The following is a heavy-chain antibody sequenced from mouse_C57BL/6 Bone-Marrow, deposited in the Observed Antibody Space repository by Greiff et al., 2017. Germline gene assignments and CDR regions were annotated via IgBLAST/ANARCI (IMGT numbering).Heavy chain of an antibody. Sequence: EVKVEESGGGLVKPGGSLKLSCAASGFTFSSYTMSWVRQTPEKRLEWVATISGGGGNTYYPDSVKGRFTISRDNAKNTLYLQMSSLRSEDTALYYCARHPLYYYGSSAWFAYWGQGTLVTVSA. CDR1: GFTFSSYT. CDR2: ISGGGGNT. J-gene: IGHJ3*01. V-gene: IGHV5-9*01. CDR3: ARHPLYYYGSSAWFAY. D-gene: IGHD1-1*01.